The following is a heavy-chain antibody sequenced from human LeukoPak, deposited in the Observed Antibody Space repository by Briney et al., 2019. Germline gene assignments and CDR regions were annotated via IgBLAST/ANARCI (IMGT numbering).Heavy chain of an antibody. CDR2: IKEDGTEK. J-gene: IGHJ4*02. CDR3: ARNSSSWFENDY. D-gene: IGHD6-13*01. V-gene: IGHV3-7*02. CDR1: GFTFSSSW. Sequence: AGGSLRLSCVASGFTFSSSWMSWVRQAPGKVLEWVAIIKEDGTEKYYVDSVKGRFTISRDNAKNSLFLQMNSLRAEDTAVYYCARNSSSWFENDYWGQGTLVTVSS.